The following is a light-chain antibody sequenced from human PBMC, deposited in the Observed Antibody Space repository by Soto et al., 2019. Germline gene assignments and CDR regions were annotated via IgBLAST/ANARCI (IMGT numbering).Light chain of an antibody. CDR3: SSYTSSSTRV. CDR2: DVS. CDR1: SSGDGGYNY. V-gene: IGLV2-14*01. Sequence: QSALTQPASGSGAHGQAITISCTGTSSGDGGYNYVSWYQQHPGKAPKLMIYDVSNRPSGVSNRFSGSKSGNTASLTISGLQAEDEADYYCSSYTSSSTRVFGTGTKVTVL. J-gene: IGLJ1*01.